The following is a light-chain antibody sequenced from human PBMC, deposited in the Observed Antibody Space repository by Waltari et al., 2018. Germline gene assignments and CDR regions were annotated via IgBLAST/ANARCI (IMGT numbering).Light chain of an antibody. Sequence: DIVITQSPDSLAVSLGERATINCKSSQRVLYTSNNKNNLAWYQQKPGQPPKLLIYWASTRESGVPDRFSGSGSGTDFTLTISRLQAEDVAVYYCQEYYSTSALTFGEGTKVEIK. J-gene: IGKJ4*01. CDR1: QRVLYTSNNKNN. V-gene: IGKV4-1*01. CDR2: WAS. CDR3: QEYYSTSALT.